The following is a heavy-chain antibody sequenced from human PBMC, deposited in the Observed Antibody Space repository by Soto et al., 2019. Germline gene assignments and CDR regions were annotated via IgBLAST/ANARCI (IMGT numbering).Heavy chain of an antibody. CDR2: LNAGNSNR. CDR3: ARGYDFVWGSYRSDAFDI. CDR1: GYTFTNNA. Sequence: ASVKVSCKASGYTFTNNAIHWVRQAPGQRLEWLGWLNAGNSNREYSQKFQGRIIMTKDTSASTAYMELSSLRSEDTAVYYCARGYDFVWGSYRSDAFDIWGQRTTVTVSS. D-gene: IGHD3-16*02. V-gene: IGHV1-3*01. J-gene: IGHJ3*02.